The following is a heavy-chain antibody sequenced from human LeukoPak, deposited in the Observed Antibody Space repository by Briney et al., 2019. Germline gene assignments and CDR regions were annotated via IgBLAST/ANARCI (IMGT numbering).Heavy chain of an antibody. CDR1: GDSVSSNSAA. J-gene: IGHJ4*02. D-gene: IGHD1-26*01. Sequence: SQTLSLTCAISGDSVSSNSAAWNWIRQSPSRGLEWLGRTYYRSKWYNDYAVSVKSRITINPDTSKNQFSLHLRSVTPEDTAVYYCAREGGGRYGVSYYYFDYWGQGTLVTVSS. CDR2: TYYRSKWYN. CDR3: AREGGGRYGVSYYYFDY. V-gene: IGHV6-1*01.